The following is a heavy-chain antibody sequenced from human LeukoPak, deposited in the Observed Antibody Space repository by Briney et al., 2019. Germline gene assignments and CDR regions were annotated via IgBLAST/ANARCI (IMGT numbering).Heavy chain of an antibody. J-gene: IGHJ4*02. CDR3: ARVVCTSCPYFDY. CDR1: GGSFSGYY. CDR2: INHSGST. D-gene: IGHD2-2*01. Sequence: PSETLSLTCAVYGGSFSGYYWSWIRQPPGKGLEWIGEINHSGSTNYNPSLKSRVTISVDTSKNQFSLKLSSVTAADTAVYYCARVVCTSCPYFDYWGQGTLVTVSS. V-gene: IGHV4-34*01.